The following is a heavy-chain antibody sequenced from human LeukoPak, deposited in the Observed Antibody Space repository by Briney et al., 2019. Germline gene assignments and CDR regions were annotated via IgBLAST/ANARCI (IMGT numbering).Heavy chain of an antibody. Sequence: PGRSLRLSCAASGFTFSRYGMHWVRQAPGKGLEWVSAISGSGSSTYYADSVKGRFTISRDNSKSTLYLQMNSLRAEDTAVYYCAKDDGGGFDYWGQGTLVTVSS. D-gene: IGHD4-23*01. CDR3: AKDDGGGFDY. J-gene: IGHJ4*02. CDR2: ISGSGSST. V-gene: IGHV3-23*01. CDR1: GFTFSRYG.